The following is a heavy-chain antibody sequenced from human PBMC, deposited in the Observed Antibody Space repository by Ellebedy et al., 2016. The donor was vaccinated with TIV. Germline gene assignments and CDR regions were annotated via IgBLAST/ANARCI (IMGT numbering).Heavy chain of an antibody. CDR3: ARGFYDLLTGYYFDF. D-gene: IGHD3-9*01. V-gene: IGHV4-39*01. J-gene: IGHJ4*02. Sequence: MPGGSLRLSCSVSGGSINSDSYYWGWVRQSPGKGLEWLGSIHYSGTTYYNPSLKSRITLSGDTSKRQFSLRLTSVTAADTAVYYCARGFYDLLTGYYFDFWGQGTLVTVSS. CDR1: GGSINSDSYY. CDR2: IHYSGTT.